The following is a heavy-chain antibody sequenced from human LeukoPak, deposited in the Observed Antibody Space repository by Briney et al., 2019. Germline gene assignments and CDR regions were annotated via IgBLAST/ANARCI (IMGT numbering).Heavy chain of an antibody. CDR2: INRSGST. Sequence: SETLSLTCAVYGGSFSGYYWSWIRQPPGKGLEWIGEINRSGSTNYNPSLKSRVTISTDTSKNQFSLKLTSVTAADTAVYYCARRYCSSTTCGTVDYWGQGTLVTVSS. CDR3: ARRYCSSTTCGTVDY. CDR1: GGSFSGYY. J-gene: IGHJ4*02. V-gene: IGHV4-34*01. D-gene: IGHD2-2*01.